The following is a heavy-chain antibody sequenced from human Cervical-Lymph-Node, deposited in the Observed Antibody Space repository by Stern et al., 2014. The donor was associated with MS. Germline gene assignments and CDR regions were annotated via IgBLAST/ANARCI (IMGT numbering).Heavy chain of an antibody. D-gene: IGHD1-1*01. CDR3: AKAQLRYYYYGMDV. J-gene: IGHJ6*02. CDR1: GFTFDDYA. V-gene: IGHV3-9*01. Sequence: VQLLQPGGGLVQPGRSLRLSCAASGFTFDDYAMHWVRQAPGKGLEWVSGISWNSGSIGYADSVEGRFTISRDNAKNSLYLQMNSLRAEDTALYYCAKAQLRYYYYGMDVWGQGTTVTVSS. CDR2: ISWNSGSI.